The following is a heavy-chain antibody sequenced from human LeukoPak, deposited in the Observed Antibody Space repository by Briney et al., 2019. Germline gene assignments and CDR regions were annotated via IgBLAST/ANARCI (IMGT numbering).Heavy chain of an antibody. V-gene: IGHV3-74*01. CDR2: INSEGSST. Sequence: GGSLRLSCAASGFTFSSHWMHWVRQVPGKGLVWVSRINSEGSSTSYADSVKGRFTISRDNAKNTLYLQMNSLRVDDTAVYYCARDKDRRLVGYFDYWGQGTLVTVS. D-gene: IGHD2-8*02. CDR3: ARDKDRRLVGYFDY. J-gene: IGHJ4*02. CDR1: GFTFSSHW.